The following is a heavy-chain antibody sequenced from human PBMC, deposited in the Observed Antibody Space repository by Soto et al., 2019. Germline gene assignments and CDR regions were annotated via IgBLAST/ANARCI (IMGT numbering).Heavy chain of an antibody. CDR1: GGTFSCYT. CDR3: ARVLAPPYLLPADSSGYYGWFDP. Sequence: SVKVSSKASGGTFSCYTISWLRQPPGKELERMGGIIHIFGTANSAQKFQGRVMITADESTSTAYMERSSLRSEDTAGYYCARVLAPPYLLPADSSGYYGWFDPWGQGTLVTSPQ. J-gene: IGHJ5*02. CDR2: IIHIFGTA. D-gene: IGHD3-22*01. V-gene: IGHV1-69*01.